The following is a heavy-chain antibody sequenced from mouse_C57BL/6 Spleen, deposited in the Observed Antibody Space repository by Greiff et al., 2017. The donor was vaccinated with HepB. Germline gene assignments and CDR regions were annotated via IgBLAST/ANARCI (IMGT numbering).Heavy chain of an antibody. CDR3: ARDSNYGY. D-gene: IGHD2-5*01. CDR1: GYTFTSYW. Sequence: QVQLQQSGAELVKPGASVKLSCKASGYTFTSYWMQWVKQRPGQGLEWIGEIDPSDSYTNYNQKFKGKATLTVDTSSSTAYMQLSSLTSEDSAVYYCARDSNYGYWGQGTTLTVSS. J-gene: IGHJ2*01. V-gene: IGHV1-50*01. CDR2: IDPSDSYT.